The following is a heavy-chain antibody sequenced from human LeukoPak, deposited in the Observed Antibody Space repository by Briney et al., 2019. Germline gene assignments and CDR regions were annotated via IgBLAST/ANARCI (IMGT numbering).Heavy chain of an antibody. J-gene: IGHJ4*02. D-gene: IGHD1-26*01. Sequence: GRSLRLSCAACGFTFDGYAMHWVRQAPGKGLEWVSGISWNSGSIGYADSVKGRFTISRDNAKNSLYLQMNSLRAEDTALYYCAKSGSYRTPIDYWGQGTLVTVSS. CDR1: GFTFDGYA. CDR2: ISWNSGSI. V-gene: IGHV3-9*01. CDR3: AKSGSYRTPIDY.